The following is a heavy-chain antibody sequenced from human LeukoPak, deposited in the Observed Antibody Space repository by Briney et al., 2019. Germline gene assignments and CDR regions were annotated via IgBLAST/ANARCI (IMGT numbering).Heavy chain of an antibody. J-gene: IGHJ5*02. Sequence: GGSVTLSCAASGFTFSSHSMNWVRQAPGPGLEWVSFISSSSSYIYYADSVQGRFTISRDNASNSLYLQMNSLRAEDTAVYYCAKDGDSSSWYYGLRGPKVPYNWFDPWGEGTLVSVSS. CDR2: ISSSSSYI. CDR1: GFTFSSHS. D-gene: IGHD6-13*01. V-gene: IGHV3-21*01. CDR3: AKDGDSSSWYYGLRGPKVPYNWFDP.